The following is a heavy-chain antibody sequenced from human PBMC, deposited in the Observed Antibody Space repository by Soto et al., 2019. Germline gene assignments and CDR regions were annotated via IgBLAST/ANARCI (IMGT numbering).Heavy chain of an antibody. V-gene: IGHV3-7*03. CDR3: AKDGPDDSSGYFSFDY. Sequence: GGSLRLSCAASGFTIRSYWKSWGRHAPGRGLEGVINIKEDRSEQYYVDSVKGRFTISRDNARKSLYLQMDGLRVEDTAVYFCAKDGPDDSSGYFSFDYWGQGALVTVSS. J-gene: IGHJ4*02. CDR2: IKEDRSEQ. CDR1: GFTIRSYW. D-gene: IGHD3-22*01.